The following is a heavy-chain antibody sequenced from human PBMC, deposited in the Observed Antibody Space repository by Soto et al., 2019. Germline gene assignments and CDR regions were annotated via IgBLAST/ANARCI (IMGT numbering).Heavy chain of an antibody. D-gene: IGHD2-15*01. Sequence: QVQLVQSGAEVKKPGASVKVSCKASGYTFTSYAMHWVRQAPGQRLEWMGWINAGNGNTKYSQKFQGRVTITRDTSASTAYMELSSLRSEDTAVYYCARCGLGYCSGGSCPLGDHAFDIWGQGTMVTVSS. V-gene: IGHV1-3*01. CDR3: ARCGLGYCSGGSCPLGDHAFDI. CDR2: INAGNGNT. CDR1: GYTFTSYA. J-gene: IGHJ3*02.